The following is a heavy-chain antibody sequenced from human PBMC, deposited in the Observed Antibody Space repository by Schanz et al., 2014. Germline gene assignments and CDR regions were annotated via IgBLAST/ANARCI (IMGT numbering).Heavy chain of an antibody. CDR1: GFIFSSYG. CDR3: ARVRRRIATPSTPSFRNYYYYAMDV. J-gene: IGHJ6*02. Sequence: QVQLVESGGGVDQPGRSLRLSCAASGFIFSSYGLHWVRQAPGKGLEWVAFIWYDGSNKYYADSVKGRFTISRDNSKNTLYLQMNSLRAEDTSVYFCARVRRRIATPSTPSFRNYYYYAMDVWGQGTTVTVSS. V-gene: IGHV3-33*01. D-gene: IGHD6-13*01. CDR2: IWYDGSNK.